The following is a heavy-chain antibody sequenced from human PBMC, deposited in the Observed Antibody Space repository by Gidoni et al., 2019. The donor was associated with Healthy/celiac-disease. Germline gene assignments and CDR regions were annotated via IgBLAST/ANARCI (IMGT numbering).Heavy chain of an antibody. CDR3: ANHLTNNYYGSGSLLFF. J-gene: IGHJ4*02. V-gene: IGHV3-23*01. Sequence: EVQLLESGGGLVQPGGSLRLSCAASGFTFSSDAMSWVRQAPGKGLEWVSAISGSGGSTYYADSVKGRFTISRDNSKNTLYLQMNSLRAEDTAVYYCANHLTNNYYGSGSLLFFWGQGTLVTVSS. D-gene: IGHD3-10*01. CDR2: ISGSGGST. CDR1: GFTFSSDA.